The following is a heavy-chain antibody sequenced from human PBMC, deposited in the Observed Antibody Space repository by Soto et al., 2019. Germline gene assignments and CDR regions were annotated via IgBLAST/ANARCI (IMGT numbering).Heavy chain of an antibody. CDR1: GFTVSSSF. J-gene: IGHJ4*02. D-gene: IGHD5-18*01. Sequence: EVPLVESGGGLIQPGGSLRLSCAASGFTVSSSFMSWVRQAPGKGLEWVSLLYSGGSAYYADSVKGRFSISRDNSKNVLFLQMNSLRVEDTAIYYCTRAGHSYGSYWGQGTLVNVTS. CDR3: TRAGHSYGSY. V-gene: IGHV3-53*01. CDR2: LYSGGSA.